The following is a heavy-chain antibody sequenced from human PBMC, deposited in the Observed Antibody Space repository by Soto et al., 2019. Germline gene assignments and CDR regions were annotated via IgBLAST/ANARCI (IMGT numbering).Heavy chain of an antibody. Sequence: QVQLQESGPGLVKPSETLSLTCTVSVGSISSYYWNWIRQPPGKGLEWIGYIYYSGYTKYNPSLKSRVTMSVDTSKNQFSLKLSSVTAADTAVYYCARDGLQGYNYYGMDVWGQGTTVTVSS. CDR3: ARDGLQGYNYYGMDV. V-gene: IGHV4-59*01. CDR1: VGSISSYY. D-gene: IGHD4-4*01. J-gene: IGHJ6*02. CDR2: IYYSGYT.